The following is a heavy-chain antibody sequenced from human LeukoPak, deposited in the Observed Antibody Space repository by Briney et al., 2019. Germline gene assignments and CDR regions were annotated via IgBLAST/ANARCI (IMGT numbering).Heavy chain of an antibody. Sequence: ASVKVSGKASGYTFTSYAMHWVRQAPGQRLEWMGWINAGNGNTKYSQKFQGRVTITRDTSASTAYMELSSLRSEDTAVYYCAKTNLVYYYDTSDYSAFDYWGQGTLVTVSS. CDR3: AKTNLVYYYDTSDYSAFDY. V-gene: IGHV1-3*01. CDR2: INAGNGNT. CDR1: GYTFTSYA. J-gene: IGHJ4*02. D-gene: IGHD3-22*01.